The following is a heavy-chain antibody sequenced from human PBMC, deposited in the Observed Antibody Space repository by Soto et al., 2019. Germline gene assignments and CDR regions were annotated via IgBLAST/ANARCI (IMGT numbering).Heavy chain of an antibody. D-gene: IGHD2-2*01. CDR2: ISSSSSYI. CDR1: GFTFSSYS. CDR3: ARDKVEGYCSSTSCYAGGP. J-gene: IGHJ5*02. Sequence: GGSLRLSCAASGFTFSSYSMNWVRQAPGKGLEWVSSISSSSSYIYYADSVKGRFTISRDNAKNSLYLQMNSLRAEDTAVYYCARDKVEGYCSSTSCYAGGPWGQGTLVTVSS. V-gene: IGHV3-21*01.